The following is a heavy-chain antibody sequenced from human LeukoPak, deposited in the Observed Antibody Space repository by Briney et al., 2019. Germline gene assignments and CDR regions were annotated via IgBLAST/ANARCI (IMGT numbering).Heavy chain of an antibody. J-gene: IGHJ5*02. CDR3: ARGVVAATPNWFDP. CDR2: MNPSSGNT. Sequence: ASVKVSCKASGYTFTSYDINWVRQATGQGLEWMGWMNPSSGNTGYAQKFQGRVTMTRNTSISTAYMELSSLRSEDTAVYYCARGVVAATPNWFDPWGQGTLATVSS. V-gene: IGHV1-8*01. D-gene: IGHD2-15*01. CDR1: GYTFTSYD.